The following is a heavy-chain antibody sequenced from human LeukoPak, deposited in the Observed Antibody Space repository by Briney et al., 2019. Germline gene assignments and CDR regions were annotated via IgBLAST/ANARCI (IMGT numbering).Heavy chain of an antibody. D-gene: IGHD2-2*01. CDR3: ARGYCSSTSCYPANDAFDI. J-gene: IGHJ3*02. CDR2: IYYSGST. CDR1: GGSISSGGYY. V-gene: IGHV4-30-4*08. Sequence: SETLSLTCTVSGGSISSGGYYWSWIRQPPGKGLEWIGYIYYSGSTYYNPSLKSRVTISVDTSKNQFPLKLSSVTAADTAVYYCARGYCSSTSCYPANDAFDIWGQGTMVTVSS.